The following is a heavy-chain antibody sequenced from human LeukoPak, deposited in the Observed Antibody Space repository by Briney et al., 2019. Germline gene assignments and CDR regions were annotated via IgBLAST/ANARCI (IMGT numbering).Heavy chain of an antibody. CDR1: GYTFTSYG. CDR3: ARVVVVPAAIVYYYYYMDV. CDR2: ISAYNGNT. D-gene: IGHD2-2*02. Sequence: AASAKVSCKASGYTFTSYGISWVRQDPGQGLEWMGWISAYNGNTNYAQKLQGRVTMTTDTSTSTAYMELRSLRSDDTAVYYCARVVVVPAAIVYYYYYMDVWGKGTTVTVSS. V-gene: IGHV1-18*01. J-gene: IGHJ6*03.